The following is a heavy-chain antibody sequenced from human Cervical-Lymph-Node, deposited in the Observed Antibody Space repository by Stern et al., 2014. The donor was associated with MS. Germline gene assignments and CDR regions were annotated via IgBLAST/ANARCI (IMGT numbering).Heavy chain of an antibody. V-gene: IGHV4-31*03. CDR3: ARDGVVRGVTYNWFDP. D-gene: IGHD3-10*01. Sequence: VQLVESGPGLVKPSQTLSLTCTVSGGSISRGDYFWSWIRPFPGKGLEWIGYISPSGSTYYNPSLKSRLTISMDTSKSQFSLKLTSVTAADTAVYYCARDGVVRGVTYNWFDPWGQGTLVTVSS. J-gene: IGHJ5*02. CDR2: ISPSGST. CDR1: GGSISRGDYF.